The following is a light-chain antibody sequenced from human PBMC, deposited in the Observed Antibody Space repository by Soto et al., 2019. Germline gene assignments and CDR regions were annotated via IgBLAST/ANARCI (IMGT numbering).Light chain of an antibody. J-gene: IGKJ5*01. Sequence: EIVLTQSPATLSLSPGERATLSCRASQSVSNYLAWYQQKPGQAPRLLIYDASNSATDIPARFSGSGSGTDFTLTISSLEPEDFAVYYCQQRSNWPPFTFGQGTRLEIK. CDR1: QSVSNY. CDR3: QQRSNWPPFT. CDR2: DAS. V-gene: IGKV3-11*01.